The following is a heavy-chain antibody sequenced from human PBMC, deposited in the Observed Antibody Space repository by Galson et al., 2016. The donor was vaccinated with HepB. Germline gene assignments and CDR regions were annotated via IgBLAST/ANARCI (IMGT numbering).Heavy chain of an antibody. V-gene: IGHV3-30*18. Sequence: SLRLSCAASGFTFSTYGMHWVRQAPGKGLEWVALISYDGKGESYADSVKGRVTISRDNSKNTLYLQMHSLRGEDTAVYYCAKGRWDFDSWGQGTLVTVSS. CDR3: AKGRWDFDS. J-gene: IGHJ4*02. CDR1: GFTFSTYG. CDR2: ISYDGKGE. D-gene: IGHD5-24*01.